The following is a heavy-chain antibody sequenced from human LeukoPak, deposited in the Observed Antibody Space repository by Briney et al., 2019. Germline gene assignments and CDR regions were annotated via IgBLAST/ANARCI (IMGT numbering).Heavy chain of an antibody. J-gene: IGHJ6*03. Sequence: ASVKVSCKASGYTFTSYAMNWVRQAPGQGLEWMGWINTNTGNPTYAQGFTGRFVFSLDTSVSTAFLQISSLKAEDTAVYYCARGRGAHYTGDYYYYYYMDVWGKGTTVTVSS. CDR1: GYTFTSYA. CDR3: ARGRGAHYTGDYYYYYYMDV. D-gene: IGHD1-14*01. V-gene: IGHV7-4-1*02. CDR2: INTNTGNP.